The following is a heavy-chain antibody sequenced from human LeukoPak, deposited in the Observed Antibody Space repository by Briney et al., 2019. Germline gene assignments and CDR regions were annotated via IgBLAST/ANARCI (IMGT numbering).Heavy chain of an antibody. Sequence: KPSETLSLTCTVSGGSISSHYWSWIRQPPGKGLEWIGLTYYSGSTNFNPSLKSRVTISLDTSKNQFSLKLRSVTAADTAVYYYARVLEDYDFWSGYVDYWGQGTLVTVSS. D-gene: IGHD3-3*01. J-gene: IGHJ4*02. CDR1: GGSISSHY. CDR3: ARVLEDYDFWSGYVDY. CDR2: TYYSGST. V-gene: IGHV4-59*11.